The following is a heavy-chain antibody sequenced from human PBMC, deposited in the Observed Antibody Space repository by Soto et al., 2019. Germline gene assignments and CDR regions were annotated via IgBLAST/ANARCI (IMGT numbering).Heavy chain of an antibody. J-gene: IGHJ5*02. V-gene: IGHV3-74*01. CDR1: GFPFSHYW. Sequence: GVLRLSCAASGFPFSHYWMHWVRQTPGKGLVWVSRINPAGTITNYADSVEGRFTISRDNADSALFLQMNSLSAEDTAIYYCTSDTFGLRDTWGQGTLVTVSS. D-gene: IGHD3-16*01. CDR3: TSDTFGLRDT. CDR2: INPAGTIT.